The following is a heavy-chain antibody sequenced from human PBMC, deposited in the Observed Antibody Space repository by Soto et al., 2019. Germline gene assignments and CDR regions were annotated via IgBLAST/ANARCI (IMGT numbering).Heavy chain of an antibody. J-gene: IGHJ4*02. CDR3: ARPFIRIFGVVPSGYFDY. D-gene: IGHD3-3*02. V-gene: IGHV5-51*01. CDR1: GYSFTSYW. CDR2: IYPGDSDT. Sequence: GESLKISCKGSGYSFTSYWIGWVRQMPGKGLEWMGIIYPGDSDTRYSPSFQGQVTISADKSISTAYLQWSSLKASDTAMYYCARPFIRIFGVVPSGYFDYWGQGTLVTVSS.